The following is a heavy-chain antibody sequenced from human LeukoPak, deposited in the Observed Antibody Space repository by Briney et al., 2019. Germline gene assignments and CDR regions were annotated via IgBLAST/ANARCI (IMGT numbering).Heavy chain of an antibody. Sequence: GGSLRLSCAASGFTLSGYYMSWIRQAPGKGLGWVSYISSGGGTIHYADSVRGRFTISRDNANNSLYLQMNSLRVEDTAVYYCARASWEDTADFDYWGQGTLVTVSS. CDR1: GFTLSGYY. D-gene: IGHD5-18*01. J-gene: IGHJ4*02. CDR2: ISSGGGTI. CDR3: ARASWEDTADFDY. V-gene: IGHV3-11*04.